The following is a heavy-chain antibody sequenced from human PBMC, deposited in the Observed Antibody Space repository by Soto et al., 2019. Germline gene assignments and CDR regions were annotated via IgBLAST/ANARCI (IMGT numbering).Heavy chain of an antibody. CDR3: ARGRGPAASLSWFDS. J-gene: IGHJ5*01. CDR2: ISAYNGNT. V-gene: IGHV1-18*01. Sequence: ASVKVSCKASGGTFSSYAISWVRQAPGQGLEWVGWISAYNGNTNYAQKLQGRVTMTTDTSTSTAYMELRSLRSDDTAVYYCARGRGPAASLSWFDSWGQGTLVTVAS. D-gene: IGHD2-2*01. CDR1: GGTFSSYA.